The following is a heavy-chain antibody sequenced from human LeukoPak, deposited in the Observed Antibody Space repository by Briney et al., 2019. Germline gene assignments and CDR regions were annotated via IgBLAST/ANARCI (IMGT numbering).Heavy chain of an antibody. CDR3: AAGGFWSGYYW. V-gene: IGHV4-31*03. Sequence: SQTLSLTCTVSGGSISSGGYYWSWIRQHPGKGLEWIGYIYYSGSTYYNPSLKSRVTISVDTSKNQFSLKLSSVTAADTAVYFCAAGGFWSGYYWWGQGTLVTVSS. D-gene: IGHD3-3*01. CDR1: GGSISSGGYY. J-gene: IGHJ4*02. CDR2: IYYSGST.